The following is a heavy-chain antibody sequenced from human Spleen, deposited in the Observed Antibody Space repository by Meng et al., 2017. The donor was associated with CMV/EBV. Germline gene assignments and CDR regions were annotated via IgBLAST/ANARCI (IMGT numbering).Heavy chain of an antibody. D-gene: IGHD3-3*01. J-gene: IGHJ4*02. V-gene: IGHV3-49*04. CDR2: IRSKAYGGTT. Sequence: GGSPRLSCTASGFTFGDYAMSWVRQAPGKGLEWVGFIRSKAYGGTTEYAASVKGRFTISRDDSKSIAYLQMNSLKTEDTAVYYCTRGDLEWLLSGEYFDYWGQGTLVTVSS. CDR1: GFTFGDYA. CDR3: TRGDLEWLLSGEYFDY.